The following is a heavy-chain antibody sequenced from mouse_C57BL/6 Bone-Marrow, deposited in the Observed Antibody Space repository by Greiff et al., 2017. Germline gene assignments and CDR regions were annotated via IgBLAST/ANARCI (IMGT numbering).Heavy chain of an antibody. CDR3: ARIDTTSYFDY. V-gene: IGHV1-4*01. Sequence: QVQLQQSGAELARPGASVKMSCKASGYTFTSYTMHWVKQRPGQGLEWIGYINPSSGYTKYNQKFKDKATLTADKSSSTAYMQLSSLTSEDSAVXYCARIDTTSYFDYWGQGTTLTVSS. J-gene: IGHJ2*01. D-gene: IGHD1-1*01. CDR2: INPSSGYT. CDR1: GYTFTSYT.